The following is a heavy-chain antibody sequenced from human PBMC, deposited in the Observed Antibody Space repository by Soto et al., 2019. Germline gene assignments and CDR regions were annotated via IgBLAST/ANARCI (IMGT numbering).Heavy chain of an antibody. Sequence: QVQVVQSRAEVKKPGASVKVSCKASGYTFTGYYMHWVRQAPGQGLEWMGWINPNSGGTNYGQKFQGRVTMTRDTSISTAYMELSRLRSDDTAVYYCARGAAAGSNWFDPWGQGTLVTVSS. D-gene: IGHD6-13*01. V-gene: IGHV1-2*02. CDR3: ARGAAAGSNWFDP. CDR2: INPNSGGT. J-gene: IGHJ5*02. CDR1: GYTFTGYY.